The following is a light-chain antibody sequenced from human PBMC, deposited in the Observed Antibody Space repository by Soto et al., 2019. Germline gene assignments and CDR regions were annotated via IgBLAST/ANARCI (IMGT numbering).Light chain of an antibody. CDR1: SSDVGSYNL. CDR3: CSFATNNTWV. Sequence: QSVLTQPASVSGSPGQSITISCTGTSSDVGSYNLVSWYQQHPGKAPKVMIYEGSERPSGVSTRFSGSKSGNTASLTISGLQGDDEADYYCCSFATNNTWVFGGGTKVTVL. J-gene: IGLJ3*02. V-gene: IGLV2-23*01. CDR2: EGS.